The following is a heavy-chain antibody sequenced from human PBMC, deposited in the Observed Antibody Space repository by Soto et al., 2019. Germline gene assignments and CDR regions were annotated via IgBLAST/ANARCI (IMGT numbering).Heavy chain of an antibody. CDR1: GFTFSSYS. D-gene: IGHD3-16*01. V-gene: IGHV3-23*01. Sequence: EVQLLESGGGLVQPGGSLRLSCAASGFTFSSYSMSWVRQAPGKGLEWVSAISGSGGSTYYADSVKGRFTISRDNSKNTLYLQMNSLRAEDTAVYYCTTGDKDYFDYWGQGTLVTVSS. CDR3: TTGDKDYFDY. CDR2: ISGSGGST. J-gene: IGHJ4*02.